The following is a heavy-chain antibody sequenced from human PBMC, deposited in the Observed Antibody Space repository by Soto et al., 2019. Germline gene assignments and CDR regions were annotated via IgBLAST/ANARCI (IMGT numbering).Heavy chain of an antibody. CDR2: INPNSGGT. D-gene: IGHD3-3*01. CDR1: GYTFTGYY. V-gene: IGHV1-2*04. CDR3: ARGSYDFWSGFRLYYYYGMDV. Sequence: ASVKVSCKASGYTFTGYYMHWVRQAPGQGLEWMGWINPNSGGTNYAQKFQGWVTMTRDTSISTAYMELSRLRSDDTAVYYCARGSYDFWSGFRLYYYYGMDVWGQGTTVTVSS. J-gene: IGHJ6*02.